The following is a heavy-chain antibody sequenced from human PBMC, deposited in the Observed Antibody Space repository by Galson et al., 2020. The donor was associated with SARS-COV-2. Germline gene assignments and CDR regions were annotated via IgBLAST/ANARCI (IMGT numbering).Heavy chain of an antibody. D-gene: IGHD3-9*01. CDR3: VRFSYNILTGLGYFDY. V-gene: IGHV3-11*04. Sequence: NSGGSLRLSCVASGFKFSDYYMSWIRQAPGRGLEWVSYTTHSGTTVYYADSVKGRFSISRDNAKNSVFLQMNGLRVEDTAVYYCVRFSYNILTGLGYFDYWGEGTVVTVST. J-gene: IGHJ4*02. CDR1: GFKFSDYY. CDR2: TTHSGTTV.